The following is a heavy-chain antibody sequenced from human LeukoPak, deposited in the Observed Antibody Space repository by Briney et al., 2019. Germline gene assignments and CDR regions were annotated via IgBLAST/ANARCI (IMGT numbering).Heavy chain of an antibody. J-gene: IGHJ4*02. Sequence: PSETLSLTCTVSGGSISSYYWSRIRQPPGKGLEWIGYIFYSGSTNYNPSLESRVTMSVDTSKNQFSLKLRSVTAADTAVYYCATVVRGYFDYWGQGTLVTVSS. D-gene: IGHD3-10*01. CDR2: IFYSGST. CDR3: ATVVRGYFDY. V-gene: IGHV4-59*08. CDR1: GGSISSYY.